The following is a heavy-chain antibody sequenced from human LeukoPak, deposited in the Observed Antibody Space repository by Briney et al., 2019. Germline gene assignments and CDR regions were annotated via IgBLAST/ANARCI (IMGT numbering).Heavy chain of an antibody. CDR1: GYTFTSYY. J-gene: IGHJ6*02. Sequence: ASVKVSCKASGYTFTSYYMHWVRQAPGQGLEWMGIINPSGGSTSYAQKFQGRVTMTRDTSTSTVYMELSSLRSEDTAVYYCAREEFRYYDSSGYYYGEFGMDVWGQGTTVTVSS. CDR2: INPSGGST. V-gene: IGHV1-46*01. D-gene: IGHD3-22*01. CDR3: AREEFRYYDSSGYYYGEFGMDV.